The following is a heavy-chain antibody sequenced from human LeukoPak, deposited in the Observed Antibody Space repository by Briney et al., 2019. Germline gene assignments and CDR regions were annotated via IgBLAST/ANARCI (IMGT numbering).Heavy chain of an antibody. J-gene: IGHJ4*02. Sequence: ASVKVSCKTSGNTFGSYYIHWVRQAPGQGLEWMGMIDPSGGSRSYAQDFQGRVTMTRDMSTSTVYMELSSLRSEDTAVYYCARDRRVPDSSGYYFDYWGQGTLVTVSS. D-gene: IGHD3-22*01. V-gene: IGHV1-46*01. CDR1: GNTFGSYY. CDR3: ARDRRVPDSSGYYFDY. CDR2: IDPSGGSR.